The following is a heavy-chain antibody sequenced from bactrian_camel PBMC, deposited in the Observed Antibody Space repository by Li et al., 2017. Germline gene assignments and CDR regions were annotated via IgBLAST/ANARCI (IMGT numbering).Heavy chain of an antibody. J-gene: IGHJ4*01. V-gene: IGHV3-2*01. D-gene: IGHD4*01. CDR2: IYTGGGST. Sequence: HVQLVESGGGLVQPGGSLRLSCAASGFTFSSYYMSWVRQAPGKGLEWVSSIYTGGGSTYYADSVKGRFSLSKDSAKNTLYLQMNSLKPEDTAVYYCAADRNLIAAMNWCWGQGTQVTVS. CDR1: GFTFSSYY. CDR3: AADRNLIAAMNWC.